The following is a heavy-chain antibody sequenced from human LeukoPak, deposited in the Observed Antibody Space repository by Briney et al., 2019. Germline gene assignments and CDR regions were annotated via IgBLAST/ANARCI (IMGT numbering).Heavy chain of an antibody. CDR2: ISGSGGMT. V-gene: IGHV3-23*01. D-gene: IGHD3-10*01. CDR1: GFSFSDYA. J-gene: IGHJ4*02. CDR3: DKARDHDYQFDSGNFGD. Sequence: QSGGSLRLSCAASGFSFSDYAMNWVRQAPGKGLEWVSGISGSGGMTNYADSVKGRFTISRDTSKNTLYLQMDSLRAEDTAIYFCDKARDHDYQFDSGNFGDWGKGTLVTVSS.